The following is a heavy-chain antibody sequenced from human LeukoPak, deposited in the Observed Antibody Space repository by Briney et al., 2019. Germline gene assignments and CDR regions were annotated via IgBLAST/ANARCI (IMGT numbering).Heavy chain of an antibody. D-gene: IGHD2-2*01. CDR2: IHYSGST. V-gene: IGHV4-59*12. Sequence: SETLSLTCTVSGGSISSYYWSWIRQPPGKGVEWIGYIHYSGSTNYNPSLKSRVTISVDTSKNQFSLKLSSVTAADTAVYYCARPGYYSSTVAATTGAFDIWGQGTMVTVSS. CDR3: ARPGYYSSTVAATTGAFDI. CDR1: GGSISSYY. J-gene: IGHJ3*02.